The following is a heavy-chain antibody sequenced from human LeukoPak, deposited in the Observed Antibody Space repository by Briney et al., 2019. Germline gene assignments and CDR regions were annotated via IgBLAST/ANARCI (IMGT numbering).Heavy chain of an antibody. J-gene: IGHJ4*02. D-gene: IGHD2-2*01. Sequence: GGSLRLSCAASGFTFSSYAMSWVRQAPGKGLEWVAVISDDGSNKYYADSVKGRFTISRDNSKNTLYLQMNSLRAEDTAVYYCVGYCTSTSCDAGYWGQGTLVTVSS. CDR1: GFTFSSYA. V-gene: IGHV3-30-3*01. CDR3: VGYCTSTSCDAGY. CDR2: ISDDGSNK.